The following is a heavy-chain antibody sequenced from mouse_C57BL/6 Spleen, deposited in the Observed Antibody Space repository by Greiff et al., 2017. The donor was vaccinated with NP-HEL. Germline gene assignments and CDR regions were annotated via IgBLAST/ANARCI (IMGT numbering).Heavy chain of an antibody. CDR1: GYTFTSYW. V-gene: IGHV1-69*01. D-gene: IGHD4-1*01. CDR2: IDPSDSYT. J-gene: IGHJ3*01. CDR3: ITGTGFAY. Sequence: VQLQQPGAELVMPGASVKLSCKASGYTFTSYWMHWVKQRPGQGLEWIGEIDPSDSYTNYNQKFKGKSTLTVDKSSSTAYMQLSSLTSEDSAVYYCITGTGFAYWGQGTLVTVSA.